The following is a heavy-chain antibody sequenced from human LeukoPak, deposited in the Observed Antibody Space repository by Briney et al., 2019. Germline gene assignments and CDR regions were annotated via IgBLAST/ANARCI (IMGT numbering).Heavy chain of an antibody. D-gene: IGHD6-19*01. CDR1: GYTFTGYY. CDR3: AREVAVAGGWFDP. Sequence: ASVKVSCKASGYTFTGYYMHWVRQAPGQGLEWMGWINPNSCGTNYAQKFQGRVTMTRDTSISTAYMELSRLRSDDTAVYYCAREVAVAGGWFDPWGQGTQVTVSS. CDR2: INPNSCGT. J-gene: IGHJ5*02. V-gene: IGHV1-2*02.